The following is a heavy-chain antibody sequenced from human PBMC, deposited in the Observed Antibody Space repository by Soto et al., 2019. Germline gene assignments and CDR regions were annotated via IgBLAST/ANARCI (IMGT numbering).Heavy chain of an antibody. D-gene: IGHD2-2*01. J-gene: IGHJ4*02. V-gene: IGHV1-2*04. CDR1: GYTFTGYY. CDR2: INPNSGGT. CDR3: ARGSGYCSSTRCYDFDY. Sequence: GASVKVSCKASGYTFTGYYMHWVRQAPGQGLEWMGWINPNSGGTNYAQKFQGWVTMTRDTSMSTVYMELSSLRSEDTAVYYCARGSGYCSSTRCYDFDYWGQGTLVTVSS.